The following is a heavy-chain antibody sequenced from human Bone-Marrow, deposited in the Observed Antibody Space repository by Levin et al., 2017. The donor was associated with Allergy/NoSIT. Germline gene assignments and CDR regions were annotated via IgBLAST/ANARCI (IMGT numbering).Heavy chain of an antibody. D-gene: IGHD3-16*01. CDR1: GFSFTDHY. Sequence: PGGSLRLSCAASGFSFTDHYMSWIRQAPGKGLEWISYISPSGSPIYFADSVKGRFTISRDNAQKSLYLQMNGLRADDTAVYYCARDLSPILGEYSYSGMDVWGQGTTVTVSS. V-gene: IGHV3-11*01. J-gene: IGHJ6*02. CDR2: ISPSGSPI. CDR3: ARDLSPILGEYSYSGMDV.